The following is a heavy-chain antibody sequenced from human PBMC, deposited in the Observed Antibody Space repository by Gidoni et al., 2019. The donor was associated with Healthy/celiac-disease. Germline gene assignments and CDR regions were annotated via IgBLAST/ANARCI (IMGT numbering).Heavy chain of an antibody. CDR2: ISGSGGST. D-gene: IGHD2-15*01. J-gene: IGHJ5*02. Sequence: EVQLLESGGGLVQPGGSLRLSCAASGFTFSSYAMSWVRPAPGKGLEWVSAISGSGGSTYYADSVKGRFTISRDNSKNTLYLQMNSLRAEDTAVYYCAKDGGGVIVVVVAATGGFNWFDPWGQGTLVTVSS. CDR1: GFTFSSYA. V-gene: IGHV3-23*01. CDR3: AKDGGGVIVVVVAATGGFNWFDP.